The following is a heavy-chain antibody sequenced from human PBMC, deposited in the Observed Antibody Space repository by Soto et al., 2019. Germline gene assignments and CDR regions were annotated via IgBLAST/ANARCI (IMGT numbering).Heavy chain of an antibody. CDR3: ASSNIAARPSDFDF. V-gene: IGHV1-69*01. CDR1: GASFSNYA. CDR2: IIPVLGTT. J-gene: IGHJ4*02. D-gene: IGHD6-6*01. Sequence: HVQLVQSGTEVKKPGSSVKVSCKASGASFSNYAISWVRQAPGQGLEWMGGIIPVLGTTNYAQICQGKVTITADESTSTAYMELSSLSLEDTAVFYCASSNIAARPSDFDFWGQGTLVTSSP.